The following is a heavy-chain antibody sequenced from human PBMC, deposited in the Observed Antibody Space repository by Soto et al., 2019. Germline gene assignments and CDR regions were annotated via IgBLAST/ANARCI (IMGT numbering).Heavy chain of an antibody. Sequence: QVQLVQSGAEVKKPGSSVKVSCKASGGTFSSYAISWVRQAPGQGLEWMGGIIPIFGTANYAQKFQGRVTITADESTSTAYLDLSSRRSEDTAVYYCARSRDGYNPGDYWGQGTLVTVSS. D-gene: IGHD5-12*01. V-gene: IGHV1-69*12. J-gene: IGHJ4*02. CDR3: ARSRDGYNPGDY. CDR2: IIPIFGTA. CDR1: GGTFSSYA.